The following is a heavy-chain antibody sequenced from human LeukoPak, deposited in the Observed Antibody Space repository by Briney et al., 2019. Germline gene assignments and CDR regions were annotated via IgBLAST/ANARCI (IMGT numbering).Heavy chain of an antibody. CDR2: IIPILGIA. D-gene: IGHD6-19*01. CDR3: ARFSMIAVAGTYDY. J-gene: IGHJ4*02. Sequence: SVKVSCKASGGTFSSYAISWVRQAPGQGLEWMGRIIPILGIANYAQKFQGRVTITADKSTGTAYMELSSLRSEDTAVYYCARFSMIAVAGTYDYWGQGTLVTVSS. CDR1: GGTFSSYA. V-gene: IGHV1-69*04.